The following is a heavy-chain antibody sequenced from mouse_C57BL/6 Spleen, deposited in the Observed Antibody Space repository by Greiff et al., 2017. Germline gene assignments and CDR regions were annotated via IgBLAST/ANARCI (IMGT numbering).Heavy chain of an antibody. CDR1: GYTFTNYW. D-gene: IGHD2-1*01. V-gene: IGHV1-63*01. J-gene: IGHJ3*01. CDR3: ARSGDGNYGAWFAY. CDR2: IYPGGGYT. Sequence: VQLQRSGAELVRPGTSVKMSCKASGYTFTNYWIGWAKRRPGHGLEWIGDIYPGGGYTNYNEKFKGKATLTADKSSSTAYMQFSSLTSEDSAIYYCARSGDGNYGAWFAYWGQGTLVTVSA.